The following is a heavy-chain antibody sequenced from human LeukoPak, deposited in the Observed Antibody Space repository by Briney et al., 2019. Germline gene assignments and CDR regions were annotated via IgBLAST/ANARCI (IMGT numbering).Heavy chain of an antibody. CDR3: AKDRSSSWYYFDY. V-gene: IGHV3-23*01. Sequence: GGSLRLSCAASGFTFSSYAMSWVRQAPGKGLEWVSAISGSGGSTYYRDSVKGRFTISRDNSKNTLYLQMNSLRAEDTAVYYCAKDRSSSWYYFDYWGQGTLVTVSS. CDR1: GFTFSSYA. D-gene: IGHD6-13*01. CDR2: ISGSGGST. J-gene: IGHJ4*02.